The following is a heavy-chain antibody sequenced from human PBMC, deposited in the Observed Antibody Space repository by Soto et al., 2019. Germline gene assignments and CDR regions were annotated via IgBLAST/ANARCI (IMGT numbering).Heavy chain of an antibody. CDR2: ISGSGGST. CDR3: AKDLDIVVVVAALDV. CDR1: GITFSSYA. D-gene: IGHD2-15*01. J-gene: IGHJ6*04. Sequence: GGSLRLSCAASGITFSSYAMSWVRQAPGQGLEWVSAISGSGGSTYYADSVKGRFTISRDNSKNTLYLQMNSLRAEDTAVYYCAKDLDIVVVVAALDVWGKGTTVTVSS. V-gene: IGHV3-23*01.